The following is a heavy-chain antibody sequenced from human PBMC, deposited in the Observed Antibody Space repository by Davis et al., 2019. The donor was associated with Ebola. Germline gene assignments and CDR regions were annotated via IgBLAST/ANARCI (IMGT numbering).Heavy chain of an antibody. CDR1: GFRFSDYN. CDR2: IIGSGYR. V-gene: IGHV3-69-1*01. D-gene: IGHD6-13*01. Sequence: GGSLRLSCAASGFRFSDYNMSWIRQAPGKGLEWLSCIIGSGYRYYADSVKGRFTISRDNANNLLYLQMNSLRADDTAVYYCARDVGDAYSGSDYWGQGTLVTVSS. CDR3: ARDVGDAYSGSDY. J-gene: IGHJ4*02.